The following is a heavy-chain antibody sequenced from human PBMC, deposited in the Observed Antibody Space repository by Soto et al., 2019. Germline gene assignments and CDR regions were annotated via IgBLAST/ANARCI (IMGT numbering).Heavy chain of an antibody. D-gene: IGHD3-10*01. CDR2: ISGSGGST. CDR1: GFTFSSYA. Sequence: GGSLRLSCAASGFTFSSYAMSWVRQAPGKGLEWVSAISGSGGSTYYADSVKGRFTISRDNSKNTLYLQMNSLRAEDTAVYYCAKQLYGSGSYYNVQFLIELSFPGYWGQGTLVTVSS. V-gene: IGHV3-23*01. J-gene: IGHJ4*02. CDR3: AKQLYGSGSYYNVQFLIELSFPGY.